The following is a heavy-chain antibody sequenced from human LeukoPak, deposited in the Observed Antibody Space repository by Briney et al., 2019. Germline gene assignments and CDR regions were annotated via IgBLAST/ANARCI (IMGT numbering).Heavy chain of an antibody. V-gene: IGHV3-11*01. Sequence: GGSLRLSCAASGFPFSDYYMSWIRQAPGKGLEWVSYISSSGYTVYYADSVRGRFTISRDNAKNSLYLQMNSLRAEDTAVYYCAREPTNLWFGELFSTREYFQHWGQGTLVTVSS. CDR2: ISSSGYTV. D-gene: IGHD3-10*01. CDR3: AREPTNLWFGELFSTREYFQH. J-gene: IGHJ1*01. CDR1: GFPFSDYY.